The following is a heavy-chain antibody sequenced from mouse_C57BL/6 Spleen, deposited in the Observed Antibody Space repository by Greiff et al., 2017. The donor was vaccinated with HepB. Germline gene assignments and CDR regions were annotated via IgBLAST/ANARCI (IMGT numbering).Heavy chain of an antibody. CDR2: IDPNSGGT. CDR3: ARHYGSSLRYFDV. D-gene: IGHD1-1*01. CDR1: GYTFTSYW. Sequence: VQLQQPGAELVKPGASVKLSCKASGYTFTSYWMHWVKQRPGRGLEWIGRIDPNSGGTKYNEKFKSKATLTVDKPSSAAYMRLSSLTSEDSAVYYCARHYGSSLRYFDVWGTGTTVTVSS. J-gene: IGHJ1*03. V-gene: IGHV1-72*01.